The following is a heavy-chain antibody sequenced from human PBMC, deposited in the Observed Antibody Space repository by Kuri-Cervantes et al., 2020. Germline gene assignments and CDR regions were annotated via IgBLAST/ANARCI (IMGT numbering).Heavy chain of an antibody. J-gene: IGHJ4*02. V-gene: IGHV4-34*01. CDR1: GGSFSGYY. Sequence: SETLSLTCAVYGGSFSGYYCSWIRQPPGKGLEWIGEINHSGSTNYNPSLKSRVTISVDTSKNQFSLKLSSVTAADTAVYYCARGRSPFDYWGQGTLVTVSS. CDR3: ARGRSPFDY. CDR2: INHSGST.